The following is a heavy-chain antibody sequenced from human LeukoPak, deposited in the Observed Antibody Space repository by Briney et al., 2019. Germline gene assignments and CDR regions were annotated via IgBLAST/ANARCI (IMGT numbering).Heavy chain of an antibody. Sequence: GGSLRLSCAASGFTVSSNYMSWVRQAPGKGLEWVSVIYSGGSTYYADSVKGRFTISRHNSKTTMSLKMNSLRAEDTAVYYCARGDSSGWYEDAFDIWGQGAMVTVSS. CDR1: GFTVSSNY. CDR3: ARGDSSGWYEDAFDI. D-gene: IGHD6-19*01. V-gene: IGHV3-53*04. J-gene: IGHJ3*02. CDR2: IYSGGST.